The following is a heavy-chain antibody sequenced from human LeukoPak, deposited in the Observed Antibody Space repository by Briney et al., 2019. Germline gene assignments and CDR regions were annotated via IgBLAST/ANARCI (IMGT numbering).Heavy chain of an antibody. J-gene: IGHJ5*02. CDR1: GGSISNYY. Sequence: SETLSLTCTVSGGSISNYYWTWIRQPPGRGLEWIGYISYSERTNYNPSLKSRVTISVDTSKNQFSLRLTSVTAADTAVYYCARLGYCSGGICYFARSWFDPWGQGTLVIVSS. CDR3: ARLGYCSGGICYFARSWFDP. D-gene: IGHD2-15*01. V-gene: IGHV4-59*08. CDR2: ISYSERT.